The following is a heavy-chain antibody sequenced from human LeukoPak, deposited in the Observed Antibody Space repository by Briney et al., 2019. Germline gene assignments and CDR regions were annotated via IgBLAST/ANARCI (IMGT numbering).Heavy chain of an antibody. CDR3: AKGPSIAVAAPGWRWFDP. Sequence: GGSLRLSCAASGFTFSSYAMSWVRQAPGKGLEWVSAISGSGGSTYYADSVKGRFTISRDNSKNTLYLQMNSLRAEDTAVYYCAKGPSIAVAAPGWRWFDPWGQGTLVTVSS. D-gene: IGHD6-19*01. CDR2: ISGSGGST. V-gene: IGHV3-23*01. J-gene: IGHJ5*02. CDR1: GFTFSSYA.